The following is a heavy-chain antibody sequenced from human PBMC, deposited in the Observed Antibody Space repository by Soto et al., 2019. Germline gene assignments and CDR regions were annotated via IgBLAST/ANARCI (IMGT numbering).Heavy chain of an antibody. Sequence: QVQLVESGGGLVKPGGCLRLSCAASGFTFSDYYMSWIRQAPGKGLEWVSYISSSGSDTNYADSVKGRFTVTRDNAKNSLYLQMNSLRAEDTAVYYCARSLRGYSGYSGYWGQGTLVTVSS. D-gene: IGHD5-12*01. CDR1: GFTFSDYY. CDR2: ISSSGSDT. CDR3: ARSLRGYSGYSGY. V-gene: IGHV3-11*05. J-gene: IGHJ4*02.